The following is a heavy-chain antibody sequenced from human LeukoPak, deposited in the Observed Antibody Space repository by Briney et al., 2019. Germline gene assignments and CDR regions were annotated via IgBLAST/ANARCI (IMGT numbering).Heavy chain of an antibody. Sequence: GGSLRLSCAASGFTFSSYSMNWVRQAPGKGLEWVSPISSSSSYIYYADSVKGRFTISRDNAKNSLYLQMNSLRAEDTAVYYCARGETTADFDYWGQGTLVTVSS. V-gene: IGHV3-21*01. CDR1: GFTFSSYS. CDR2: ISSSSSYI. D-gene: IGHD4-17*01. J-gene: IGHJ4*02. CDR3: ARGETTADFDY.